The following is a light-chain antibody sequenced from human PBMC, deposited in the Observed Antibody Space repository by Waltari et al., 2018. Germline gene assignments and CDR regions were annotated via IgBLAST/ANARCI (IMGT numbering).Light chain of an antibody. CDR2: RGF. CDR1: QSISTS. V-gene: IGKV1-5*03. CDR3: LQYYTSPYT. J-gene: IGKJ2*01. Sequence: DIQMTQSPSTLSAAVGDRVTIACRASQSISTSLAWFRRQPGKAPNLLIYRGFTLDSGAPSWFSGSCSATEFTLTISSLHPDVFATYCCLQYYTSPYTFGQGTTVEI.